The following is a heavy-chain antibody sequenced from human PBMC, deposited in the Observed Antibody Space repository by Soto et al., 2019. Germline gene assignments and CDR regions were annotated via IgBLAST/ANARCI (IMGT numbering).Heavy chain of an antibody. Sequence: QVQLVQSGAEVKKPGASVKVSCKASGYTFTSYGISWVRQAPGQGLEWMGWISAYNGNTNYARKLQGRVTMTTDTSTSTAYMELRSLRSDDTAVYYCARDSYCSGGSCYRGYFDYWGQGTLVTVSS. CDR1: GYTFTSYG. D-gene: IGHD2-15*01. J-gene: IGHJ4*02. V-gene: IGHV1-18*01. CDR2: ISAYNGNT. CDR3: ARDSYCSGGSCYRGYFDY.